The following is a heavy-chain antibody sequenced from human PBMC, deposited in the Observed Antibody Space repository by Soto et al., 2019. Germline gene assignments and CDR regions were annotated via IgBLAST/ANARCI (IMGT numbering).Heavy chain of an antibody. Sequence: QLVESGGGLVQPGGSLRLSCAASGFIFSDYWMSWVRQAPGKGLEWVANIKQDGSEKYYVDSVKGRFIISRDNAKNSLYLQMNSLRAEDTAVYYCARSPDDCSGGSCLRWGQGTLVTVSS. J-gene: IGHJ4*02. CDR1: GFIFSDYW. CDR2: IKQDGSEK. CDR3: ARSPDDCSGGSCLR. V-gene: IGHV3-7*04. D-gene: IGHD2-15*01.